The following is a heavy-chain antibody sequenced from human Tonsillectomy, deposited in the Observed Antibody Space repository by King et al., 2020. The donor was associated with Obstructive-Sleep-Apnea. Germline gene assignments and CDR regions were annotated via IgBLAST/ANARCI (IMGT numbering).Heavy chain of an antibody. Sequence: VQLVESGGGVVQPGRSLRLSCAASGFTFNSYGMHWVRQAPGKGLVWLAVISYDGSNKNYADSVKGRFTISRDNSKNTLYLKMNSLRAEDTAMYYCAKNEASISAVSTDPIAWGQGTLVTVSS. CDR3: AKNEASISAVSTDPIA. CDR2: ISYDGSNK. J-gene: IGHJ5*02. V-gene: IGHV3-30*18. CDR1: GFTFNSYG. D-gene: IGHD6-6*01.